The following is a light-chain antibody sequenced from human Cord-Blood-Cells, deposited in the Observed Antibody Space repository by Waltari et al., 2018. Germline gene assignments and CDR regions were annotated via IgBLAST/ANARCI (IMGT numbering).Light chain of an antibody. CDR3: QSADSSGTYV. Sequence: SYELTQSPSVSVSPGQTARITCSGDALSKQYAYWYQQKPGQAPVLVIYKDSERPSGIPERFSGSSSGTTVTLTISGVQAEDEADYYCQSADSSGTYVFGTGTKVTVL. J-gene: IGLJ1*01. CDR2: KDS. V-gene: IGLV3-25*03. CDR1: ALSKQY.